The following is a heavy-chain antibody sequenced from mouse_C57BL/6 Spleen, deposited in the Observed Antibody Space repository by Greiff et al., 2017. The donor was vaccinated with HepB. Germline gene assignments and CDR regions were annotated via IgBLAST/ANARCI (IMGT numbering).Heavy chain of an antibody. V-gene: IGHV5-12*01. CDR2: IMNCGGST. CDR3: ARQTGRGYFDV. CDR1: GFTFSDYY. J-gene: IGHJ1*03. Sequence: EVKLQESGGGLVQPGGSLKLSCAASGFTFSDYYMYWFRQTPEKRLQWVAYIMNCGGSTYYPDTVKGRITISRDNAKNTLYLQMSRLKSEDTAMYYCARQTGRGYFDVWGTGTTVTVSS. D-gene: IGHD4-1*01.